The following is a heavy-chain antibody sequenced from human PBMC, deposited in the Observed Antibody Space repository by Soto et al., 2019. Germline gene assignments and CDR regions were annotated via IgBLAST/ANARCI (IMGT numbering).Heavy chain of an antibody. CDR2: IYSSGST. D-gene: IGHD3-9*01. V-gene: IGHV4-39*07. CDR1: RGSVISSSYY. CDR3: ARASQCKSYFDCFAWLDY. Sequence: PSETLSLTCSVSRGSVISSSYYWGWIRQPPVKGLEWIGSIYSSGSTNYNPSRGGGVIISLDTSKNQFSLNLTSVTAADTAVYYCARASQCKSYFDCFAWLDYWGQGTLVTVSS. J-gene: IGHJ4*02.